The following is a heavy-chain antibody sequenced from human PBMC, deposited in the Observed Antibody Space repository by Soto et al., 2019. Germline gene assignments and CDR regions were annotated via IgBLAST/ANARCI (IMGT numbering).Heavy chain of an antibody. J-gene: IGHJ4*02. CDR3: TREGITGTTY. CDR2: IRSKANSYAT. D-gene: IGHD1-20*01. CDR1: GFTFSGSA. Sequence: GGSLRLSCAASGFTFSGSAMHWVRQASGKGLEWVGRIRSKANSYATAYAASVKGSFTISRDDSKNTAYLQMNSLKTEDTAVYYCTREGITGTTYWGQGTLVTVSS. V-gene: IGHV3-73*01.